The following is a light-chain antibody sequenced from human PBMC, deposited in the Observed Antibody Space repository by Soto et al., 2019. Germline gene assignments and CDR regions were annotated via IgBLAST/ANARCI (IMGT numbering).Light chain of an antibody. CDR3: QQYANSPLT. V-gene: IGKV3-20*01. J-gene: IGKJ4*01. CDR2: GAS. CDR1: QSVRSTY. Sequence: EIVLTQSTGTLSLSPGERATLSCRASQSVRSTYLAWYQQKPGQAPRLLIYGASSRATGIPDRFSGSGSGTDFTLTISRLEPEDFAVYYCQQYANSPLTFGGGTKVEIK.